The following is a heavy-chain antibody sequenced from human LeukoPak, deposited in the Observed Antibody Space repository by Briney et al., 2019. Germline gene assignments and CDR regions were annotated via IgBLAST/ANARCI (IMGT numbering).Heavy chain of an antibody. V-gene: IGHV3-23*01. CDR3: ARGLGLPAALYYFDY. J-gene: IGHJ4*02. CDR2: ITGGGGST. Sequence: PGGSLRLSCAASEFTFSSYAMSWVRLAPGKGLEWVSGITGGGGSTYYADSVRGRFTISRDNSKNTLSLQMNSLRTDDTAVYYCARGLGLPAALYYFDYWGQGALVTVSS. D-gene: IGHD2-2*01. CDR1: EFTFSSYA.